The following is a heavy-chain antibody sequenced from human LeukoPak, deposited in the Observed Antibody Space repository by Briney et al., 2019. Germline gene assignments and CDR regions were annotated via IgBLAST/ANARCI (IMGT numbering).Heavy chain of an antibody. J-gene: IGHJ4*02. CDR2: IYTSGSI. V-gene: IGHV4-4*07. CDR3: ARQQQWSDLDY. CDR1: GGSISSYY. D-gene: IGHD6-13*01. Sequence: SETLSLTCTVSGGSISSYYWSWIRQPAGKGLEWIGRIYTSGSITYNPSLKSRVSMSVDTSKNQFSLKLSSVTAADTAVYYCARQQQWSDLDYWGQGTLVTVSS.